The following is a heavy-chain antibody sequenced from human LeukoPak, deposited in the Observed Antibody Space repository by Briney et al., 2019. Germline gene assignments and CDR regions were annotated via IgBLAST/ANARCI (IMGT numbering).Heavy chain of an antibody. CDR3: ARDLWNFYDDSGYYRDFDS. D-gene: IGHD3-22*01. Sequence: VASVKVSCKATSRISWVRQAPGQGLEWMGWIGSYGGDTYYAQKFQGRVTVTTDTSTSTVYMEPRSLRSDDTAVYYCARDLWNFYDDSGYYRDFDSWGQGTLVTVSS. CDR1: TSR. CDR2: IGSYGGDT. V-gene: IGHV1-18*01. J-gene: IGHJ5*01.